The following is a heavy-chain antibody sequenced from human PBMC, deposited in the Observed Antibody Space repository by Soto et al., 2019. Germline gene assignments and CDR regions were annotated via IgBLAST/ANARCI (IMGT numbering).Heavy chain of an antibody. CDR2: IIPIFGTA. Sequence: QVQLVQSGAEVKKPGSSVKVSCKASGGTFSSYAISWVRQAPGQGLEWMGGIIPIFGTANYAQKFQGRVTITADESTSTAYMELSRLRSEDTAVYYCARAAYSRSWSHYYYGMDVWGQGTTVTVSS. CDR3: ARAAYSRSWSHYYYGMDV. CDR1: GGTFSSYA. J-gene: IGHJ6*02. D-gene: IGHD6-13*01. V-gene: IGHV1-69*12.